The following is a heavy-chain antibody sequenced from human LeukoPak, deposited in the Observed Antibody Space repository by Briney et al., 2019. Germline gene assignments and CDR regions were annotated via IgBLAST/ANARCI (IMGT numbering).Heavy chain of an antibody. D-gene: IGHD3-10*01. CDR1: GGSFSGYY. CDR3: ARRGFGELLKDWFDP. Sequence: SETLSLTCAVYGGSFSGYYWSWIRQPPGKGLEWIGEINHSGSTNYNPSLKSRVTISVDTSKNQFSLKLSSVTAADTAVYYCARRGFGELLKDWFDPWGQGTLVTVSS. CDR2: INHSGST. J-gene: IGHJ5*02. V-gene: IGHV4-34*01.